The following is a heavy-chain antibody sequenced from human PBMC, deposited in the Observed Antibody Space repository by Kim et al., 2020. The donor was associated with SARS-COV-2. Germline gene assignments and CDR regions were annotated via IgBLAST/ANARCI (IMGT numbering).Heavy chain of an antibody. CDR1: GYTFTTYG. V-gene: IGHV1-18*01. D-gene: IGHD6-13*01. CDR3: ARILAAGLPGGY. CDR2: ISAYTGNT. J-gene: IGHJ4*02. Sequence: ASVKVSCKASGYTFTTYGFNWVRQAPGQGLEWMGWISAYTGNTWYAQQFQGRVTMTTDTSTSTAYMELRSLRSDDTAVYYCARILAAGLPGGYWGQGTLV.